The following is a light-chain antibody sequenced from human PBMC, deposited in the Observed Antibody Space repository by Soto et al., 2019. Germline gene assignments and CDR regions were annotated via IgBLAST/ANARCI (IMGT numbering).Light chain of an antibody. V-gene: IGLV2-23*02. CDR3: CSYAGSSTPWV. CDR2: EVS. CDR1: SSDVGSYNL. J-gene: IGLJ3*02. Sequence: QSVLTQPASVSGSPGQSITISCTGTSSDVGSYNLVSWYQHHPGKAPKLMIYEVSKRPSGVSNRFSGSKSGNTASLTISGLQAEDEADYYCCSYAGSSTPWVFGGGTKVTVL.